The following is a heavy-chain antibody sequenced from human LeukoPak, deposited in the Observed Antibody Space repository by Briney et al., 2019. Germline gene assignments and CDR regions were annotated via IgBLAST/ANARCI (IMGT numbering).Heavy chain of an antibody. CDR2: VSGSGSST. D-gene: IGHD6-13*01. CDR1: GFTFSNYA. V-gene: IGHV3-23*01. CDR3: AKSGYSSSWYGDF. Sequence: GGSLRLSCAASGFTFSNYAMSWVRQAPGKGLEWVSIVSGSGSSTYYADSVKGRFTISRDNSKNTLYLQMNSLRAEDTAVYYCAKSGYSSSWYGDFWGQGTLVTVSS. J-gene: IGHJ4*02.